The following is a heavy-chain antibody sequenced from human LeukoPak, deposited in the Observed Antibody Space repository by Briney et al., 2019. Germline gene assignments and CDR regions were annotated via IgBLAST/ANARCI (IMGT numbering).Heavy chain of an antibody. CDR1: GGTFSSYA. D-gene: IGHD6-13*01. CDR2: IIPIFGTA. J-gene: IGHJ4*02. Sequence: GASVKVSCKASGGTFSSYAISWVRQAPGQGLEWMGGIIPIFGTANYVQKFQGRVTITADESTSTAYMELSSLRSEDTAVYYCARAGIAAAGTLDYWGQGTLVTVSS. V-gene: IGHV1-69*13. CDR3: ARAGIAAAGTLDY.